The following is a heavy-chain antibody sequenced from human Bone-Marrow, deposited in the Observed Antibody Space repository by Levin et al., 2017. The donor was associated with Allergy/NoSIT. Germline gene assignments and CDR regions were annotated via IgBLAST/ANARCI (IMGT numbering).Heavy chain of an antibody. V-gene: IGHV3-49*04. CDR2: IRSRTYGGTA. CDR3: SRGLTEVVARYYFDP. J-gene: IGHJ4*01. CDR1: GFIFVDHA. Sequence: RLSCTASGFIFVDHAVSWVRQAPGKGLEWVGFIRSRTYGGTAEYAASVKGRFTISRDNSESTAYLQMNSLKTEDTAVYYCSRGLTEVVARYYFDPWGHGTLVTVSS. D-gene: IGHD2-15*01.